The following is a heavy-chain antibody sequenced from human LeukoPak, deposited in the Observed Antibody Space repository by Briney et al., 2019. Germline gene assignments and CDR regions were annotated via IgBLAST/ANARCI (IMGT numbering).Heavy chain of an antibody. D-gene: IGHD3-22*01. V-gene: IGHV5-51*01. J-gene: IGHJ3*02. CDR1: GYSFTSYW. CDR3: ARHEGRYDSSGYYLAFDI. Sequence: GESLKISCKGSGYSFTSYWIGWVRQMPRKGLEWMGIIYPGDSDTRYSPSFQGQVTISADKSISTAYLQWSSLKASDTAMYYCARHEGRYDSSGYYLAFDIWGQGTMVTVSS. CDR2: IYPGDSDT.